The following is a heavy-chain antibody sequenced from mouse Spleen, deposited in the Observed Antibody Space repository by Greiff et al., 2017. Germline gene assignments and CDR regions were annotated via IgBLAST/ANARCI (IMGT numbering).Heavy chain of an antibody. CDR3: TREEEDY. Sequence: VNVVESGAELVRPGASVTLSCKASGYTFTDYEMHWVKQTPVHGLEWIGAIDPETGGTAYNQKFKGKAILTADKSSSTAYMELRSLTSEDSAVYYCTREEEDYWGQGTTLTVSS. J-gene: IGHJ2*01. CDR1: GYTFTDYE. V-gene: IGHV1-15*01. CDR2: IDPETGGT.